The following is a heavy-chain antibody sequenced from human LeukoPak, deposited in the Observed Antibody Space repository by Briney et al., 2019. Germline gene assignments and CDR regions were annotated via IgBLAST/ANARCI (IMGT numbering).Heavy chain of an antibody. J-gene: IGHJ4*02. CDR1: GFTFGDYA. D-gene: IGHD3-10*01. V-gene: IGHV3-49*04. CDR3: TREGITMVRGDTGDY. CDR2: IRSKAYGGTT. Sequence: GGSLRLSCTASGFTFGDYAMSWVRQAPGKGLEWVGFIRSKAYGGTTEYAASVKGRFTISRDDSKSIAYLQMNSLKTEDTAVYYCTREGITMVRGDTGDYWGQGTLVTVSS.